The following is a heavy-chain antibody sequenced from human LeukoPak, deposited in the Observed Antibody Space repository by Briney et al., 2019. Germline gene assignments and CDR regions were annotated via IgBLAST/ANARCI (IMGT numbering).Heavy chain of an antibody. V-gene: IGHV3-30*18. D-gene: IGHD4-17*01. J-gene: IGHJ4*02. CDR3: AKGGGDPLLDY. CDR1: GFTFSSYG. Sequence: GGPLRLSCAASGFTFSSYGMHWVRQAPGKGLEWVAVISYDGSNKYYADSVKGRFTISRDNSKNTLYLQMNSLRAEDTAVYYCAKGGGDPLLDYWGQGTLVAVSS. CDR2: ISYDGSNK.